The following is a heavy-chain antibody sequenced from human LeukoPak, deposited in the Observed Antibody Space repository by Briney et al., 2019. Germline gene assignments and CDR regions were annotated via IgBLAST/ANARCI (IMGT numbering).Heavy chain of an antibody. CDR3: ASGTGESGGY. CDR2: INHSGGT. Sequence: PSETLSLTCTVSGGSISSYYWSWIRQPPGKGLEWIGEINHSGGTNYNPSLKSRVTILVDTSKNQFSLKLSSVTAADTAVYYCASGTGESGGYWGQGTLVTVSS. D-gene: IGHD3-10*01. J-gene: IGHJ4*02. CDR1: GGSISSYY. V-gene: IGHV4-34*01.